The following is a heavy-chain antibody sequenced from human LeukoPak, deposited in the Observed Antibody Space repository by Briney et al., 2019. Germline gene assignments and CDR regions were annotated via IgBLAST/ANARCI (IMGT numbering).Heavy chain of an antibody. V-gene: IGHV1-2*02. CDR3: ARVSWIQLWSYYFDY. CDR1: GYTFTGYY. J-gene: IGHJ4*02. CDR2: INPNSGGT. D-gene: IGHD5-18*01. Sequence: ASVKVSCKASGYTFTGYYMHWVRQAPGQGLEWMGWINPNSGGTNYAQKFQGRVTMTRDTSISTAYTELSRLRSDDTAVYYCARVSWIQLWSYYFDYWGQGTLVTVSS.